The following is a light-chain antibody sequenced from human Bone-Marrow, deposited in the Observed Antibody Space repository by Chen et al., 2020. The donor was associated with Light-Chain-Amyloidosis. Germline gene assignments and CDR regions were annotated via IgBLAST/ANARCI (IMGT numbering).Light chain of an antibody. CDR3: QVWDRSSDRPV. CDR1: NIGHTS. J-gene: IGLJ3*02. V-gene: IGLV3-21*02. Sequence: SYVLTQPSSVSAAPGQTATIACGGNNIGHTSVHWYQQTPGQAPLLVDYDDSDRPSGIPERLSGSNSGNTATLTISRVEAGDEADYYCQVWDRSSDRPVFGGGTKLTVL. CDR2: DDS.